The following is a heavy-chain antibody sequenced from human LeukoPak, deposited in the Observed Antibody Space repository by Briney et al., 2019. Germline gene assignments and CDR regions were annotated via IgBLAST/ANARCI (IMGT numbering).Heavy chain of an antibody. D-gene: IGHD3-16*01. CDR1: GYTFTSYG. J-gene: IGHJ3*02. CDR2: ISAYNGST. CDR3: ARGGYVWGSYDAFDI. V-gene: IGHV1-18*01. Sequence: ASVKVSCKASGYTFTSYGIGWVRQAPGQGLEWMGWISAYNGSTNYAQKLQGRVTMTTDTSTSTAYMKLRSLRSDDTAVYYCARGGYVWGSYDAFDIWGQGTMVTVSS.